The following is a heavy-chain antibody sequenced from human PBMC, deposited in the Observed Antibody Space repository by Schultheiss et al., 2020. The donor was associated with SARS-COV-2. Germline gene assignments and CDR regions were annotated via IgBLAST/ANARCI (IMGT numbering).Heavy chain of an antibody. CDR1: GGSLNTGSYY. J-gene: IGHJ6*02. CDR2: AHHTGRT. CDR3: ARDGYATYYYGMDV. D-gene: IGHD5-12*01. V-gene: IGHV4-39*07. Sequence: SETLSLTCAVSGGSLNTGSYYWTWIRQPPGKGLEWIGSAHHTGRTYYNPSLKSRVTISVDTSKNQFSLKLSSVTAADTAVYYCARDGYATYYYGMDVWGQGTTVTVSS.